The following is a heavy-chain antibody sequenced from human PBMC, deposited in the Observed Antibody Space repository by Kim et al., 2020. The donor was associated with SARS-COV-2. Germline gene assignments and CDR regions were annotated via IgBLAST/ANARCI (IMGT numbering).Heavy chain of an antibody. V-gene: IGHV4-31*03. CDR3: ARDLGPISYYDSSGYYPGAFDI. D-gene: IGHD3-22*01. CDR1: GGSISSGGYY. J-gene: IGHJ3*02. Sequence: SETLSLTCTVSGGSISSGGYYWSWIRQHPGKGLEWIGYIYYSGSTYYNPSLKSRVTISVDTSKNQFSLKLSSVTAADTAVYYCARDLGPISYYDSSGYYPGAFDIWGQGTMVTVSS. CDR2: IYYSGST.